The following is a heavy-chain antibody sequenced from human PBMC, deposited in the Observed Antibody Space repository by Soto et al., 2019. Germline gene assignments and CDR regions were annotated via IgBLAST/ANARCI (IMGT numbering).Heavy chain of an antibody. V-gene: IGHV1-69*06. CDR2: TVPVFDTS. Sequence: QVQLVQSGAVVKKPGSSVEVSCKASGGTFNGYGISWVRQAPGQGLEWMGGTVPVFDTSKYAPRFQGRVTITADKSTGTAYMELSSVTSEYTAIYFCARGVSNTGDYYTGPSAYDLWGQGTLVIVSS. J-gene: IGHJ3*01. CDR1: GGTFNGYG. CDR3: ARGVSNTGDYYTGPSAYDL. D-gene: IGHD3-10*01.